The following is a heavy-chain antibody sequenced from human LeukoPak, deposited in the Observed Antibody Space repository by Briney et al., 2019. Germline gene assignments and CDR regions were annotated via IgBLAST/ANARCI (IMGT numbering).Heavy chain of an antibody. CDR1: GGSFSGYY. CDR3: ARRRRQWLPLRDWFDP. J-gene: IGHJ5*02. Sequence: SETLSLTCAVYGGSFSGYYWSWIRQLPGKGLEWIGEINHSGSTNYNPSLKSRVTISVDTSKNQFSLKLSSVTAADTAVYYCARRRRQWLPLRDWFDPWGQGTLVTVSS. CDR2: INHSGST. D-gene: IGHD6-19*01. V-gene: IGHV4-34*01.